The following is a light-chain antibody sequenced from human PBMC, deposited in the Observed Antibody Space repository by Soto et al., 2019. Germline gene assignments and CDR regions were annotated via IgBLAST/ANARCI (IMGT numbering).Light chain of an antibody. V-gene: IGKV3-20*01. CDR2: GTS. CDR3: QNYGSSSLT. CDR1: QSLSTSY. J-gene: IGKJ4*01. Sequence: DIVLTQSPGTLSLSPGERATLSCRASQSLSTSYLAWYQQKPGQAPRLLTYGTSSRASSIPDRFSGTGSGTDFTLTISRLEPEDFAVYYCQNYGSSSLTFGGGTKVEIK.